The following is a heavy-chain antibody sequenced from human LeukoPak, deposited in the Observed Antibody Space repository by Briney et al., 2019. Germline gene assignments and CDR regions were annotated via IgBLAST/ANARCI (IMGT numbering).Heavy chain of an antibody. V-gene: IGHV4-30-2*01. CDR1: GGSISSGGYS. D-gene: IGHD4-23*01. Sequence: SQTLSLTCAVSGGSISSGGYSWSWIRQPPGKGLEWIGYIYHSGSTHYNPSLKSRVTISVDRSKNQLSLKLSSVTAADTAVHYCARAVLTGQFDYWGQGTLVTVSS. CDR3: ARAVLTGQFDY. CDR2: IYHSGST. J-gene: IGHJ4*02.